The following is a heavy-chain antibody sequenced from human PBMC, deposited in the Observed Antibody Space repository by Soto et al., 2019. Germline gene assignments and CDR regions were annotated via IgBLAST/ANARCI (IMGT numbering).Heavy chain of an antibody. V-gene: IGHV1-46*01. CDR1: GYTFTSYY. CDR3: ASVGAAGFFDY. D-gene: IGHD6-13*01. J-gene: IGHJ4*02. Sequence: QVQLVQSGAEVKKPGASVKVSCKASGYTFTSYYMHWVRQAPGQGLEWMGIINPSGGSTSYAQKFQGRVTISGDTSTSTVYMELSSLRSEDTAVYYCASVGAAGFFDYWGQGTLVTVSS. CDR2: INPSGGST.